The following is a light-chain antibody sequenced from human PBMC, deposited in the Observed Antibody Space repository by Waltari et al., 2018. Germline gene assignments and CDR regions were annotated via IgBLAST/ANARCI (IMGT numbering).Light chain of an antibody. Sequence: DIQMTQSPSSLSASVGDRVTITCRASHSITTYLNWYQQKPGKAPNLLIYAASSLQSGVPSRFSGSGSGTEFTLTISSLRPEDFATYYCQQTNTVPLTFGGGTKAEIK. CDR2: AAS. J-gene: IGKJ4*01. CDR1: HSITTY. CDR3: QQTNTVPLT. V-gene: IGKV1-39*01.